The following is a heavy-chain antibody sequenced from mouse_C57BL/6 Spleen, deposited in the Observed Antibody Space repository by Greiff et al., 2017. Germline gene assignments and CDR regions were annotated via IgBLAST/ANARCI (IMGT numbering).Heavy chain of an antibody. D-gene: IGHD2-3*01. CDR1: GFTFSDYG. CDR3: ARNDGYYPYAMDY. V-gene: IGHV5-17*01. Sequence: DVMLVESGGGLVKPGGSLTLSCAASGFTFSDYGMHWVRQAPEKGLEWVAYISSGSSTIYYADTVKGRFTISRDNAKNTLFLQMTSLRSEDTAMYYCARNDGYYPYAMDYWGQGTSVTVSS. CDR2: ISSGSSTI. J-gene: IGHJ4*01.